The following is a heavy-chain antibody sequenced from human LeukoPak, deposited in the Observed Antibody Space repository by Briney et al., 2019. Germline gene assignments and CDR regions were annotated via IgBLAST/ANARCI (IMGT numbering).Heavy chain of an antibody. V-gene: IGHV3-48*01. J-gene: IGHJ4*02. Sequence: PGGSLRLSCAASGFTFSSYSMNWVRQAPGKGLEWVSYISSSSSTIYYADSVKGRFTISRDNAKNSLYLQMQSLRAEDTAVFYCARRPNYYGSGSYHHFDYWGQGTLVTVSS. D-gene: IGHD3-10*01. CDR2: ISSSSSTI. CDR3: ARRPNYYGSGSYHHFDY. CDR1: GFTFSSYS.